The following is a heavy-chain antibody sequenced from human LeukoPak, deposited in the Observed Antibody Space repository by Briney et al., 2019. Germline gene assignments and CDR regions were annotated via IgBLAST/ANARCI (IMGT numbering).Heavy chain of an antibody. V-gene: IGHV5-51*01. Sequence: GESLKISCKASGYSFTSYWIGWVRQMPGKGLEWMGIIYPGDSDTRYSPSFQGQVTISPDKSISTAYLRWSSLKASDIAMYYCARVSDHYFDYWGQGTLATVSS. CDR2: IYPGDSDT. CDR3: ARVSDHYFDY. D-gene: IGHD1-14*01. J-gene: IGHJ4*02. CDR1: GYSFTSYW.